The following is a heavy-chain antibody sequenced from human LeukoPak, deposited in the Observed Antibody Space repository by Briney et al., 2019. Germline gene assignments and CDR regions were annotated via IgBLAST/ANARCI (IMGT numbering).Heavy chain of an antibody. CDR3: ARGGESGYDT. D-gene: IGHD5-12*01. Sequence: GSLRLSCAASGFTFSSYSMNWVRQPPGKGLEWIGTIYSTGNTYYNPSLKSRLTISVDTSKNQFSLKLSSVTAADTAVYYCARGGESGYDTWGQGSLVTVSS. CDR2: IYSTGNT. V-gene: IGHV4-59*04. J-gene: IGHJ5*02. CDR1: GFTFSSYSMN.